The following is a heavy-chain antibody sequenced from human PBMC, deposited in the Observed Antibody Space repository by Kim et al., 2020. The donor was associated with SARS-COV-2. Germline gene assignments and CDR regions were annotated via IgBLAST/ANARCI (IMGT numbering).Heavy chain of an antibody. CDR2: INHSGST. V-gene: IGHV4-34*01. D-gene: IGHD4-17*01. J-gene: IGHJ6*02. CDR3: ASGNTVTTFFYYYYGMDV. Sequence: SETLSLTCAVYGGSFSGYYWSWIRQPPGKGLEWIGEINHSGSTNYNPSLKSRVTISVDTSKNQFSLKLSSVTAADTAVYYCASGNTVTTFFYYYYGMDVWGQGTTVPVSS. CDR1: GGSFSGYY.